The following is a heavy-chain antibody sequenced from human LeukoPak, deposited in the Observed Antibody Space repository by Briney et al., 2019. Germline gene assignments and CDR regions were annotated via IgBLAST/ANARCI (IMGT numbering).Heavy chain of an antibody. Sequence: ASVKVSCKASGYTFTNYGISWVRQAPGQGLEWMGWISTYNGYTKYAQKLQGRITMTTDTSTSTAHMELRSLRSDDTAVYYCARGGHRRYYYDSSGREDAFDIWGQGTMVTVSS. J-gene: IGHJ3*02. CDR1: GYTFTNYG. V-gene: IGHV1-18*01. CDR2: ISTYNGYT. CDR3: ARGGHRRYYYDSSGREDAFDI. D-gene: IGHD3-22*01.